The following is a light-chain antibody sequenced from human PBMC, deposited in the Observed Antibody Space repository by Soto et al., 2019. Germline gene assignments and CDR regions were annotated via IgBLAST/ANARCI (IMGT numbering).Light chain of an antibody. CDR3: QQLKSYPLT. CDR1: QSISTY. J-gene: IGKJ4*01. Sequence: DIQMTQSPSSLSASVGDRITITCRASQSISTYLHWYQQKPGKAPNLLIYAASTLQSGAPSRFSGSGSGTEFALTISSLQPEDSATYYCQQLKSYPLTFGGGTKVDIK. CDR2: AAS. V-gene: IGKV1-9*01.